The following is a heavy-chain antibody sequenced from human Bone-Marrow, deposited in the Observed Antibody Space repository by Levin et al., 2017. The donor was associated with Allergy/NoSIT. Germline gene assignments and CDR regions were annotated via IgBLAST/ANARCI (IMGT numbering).Heavy chain of an antibody. V-gene: IGHV4-39*01. J-gene: IGHJ4*02. D-gene: IGHD1-26*01. CDR3: ERAPYYSPARPYQSDY. CDR1: GGSISSSTYS. Sequence: RPSETLSLTCSVSGGSISSSTYSWGWIRQPPGKGLEWIGNVYYTGSTHYNPSLKSRVTISADTSKNQFSLKLSSVTAADTAVYYCERAPYYSPARPYQSDYWGQGTLVTVSS. CDR2: VYYTGST.